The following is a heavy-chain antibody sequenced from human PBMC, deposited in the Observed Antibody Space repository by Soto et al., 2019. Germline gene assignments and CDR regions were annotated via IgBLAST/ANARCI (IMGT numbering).Heavy chain of an antibody. CDR3: GRDQSGIGYYVDWFDP. J-gene: IGHJ5*02. V-gene: IGHV1-3*01. CDR2: INAGNGNT. CDR1: GYTFNSHA. D-gene: IGHD3-10*02. Sequence: ASVKVSCKASGYTFNSHAIHWVRQAPGQRPEWLGWINAGNGNTYYSEKFEGRVTFTRDTAATTVNMELTSLTSEDTAIYYCGRDQSGIGYYVDWFDPWGQGTLVXVSS.